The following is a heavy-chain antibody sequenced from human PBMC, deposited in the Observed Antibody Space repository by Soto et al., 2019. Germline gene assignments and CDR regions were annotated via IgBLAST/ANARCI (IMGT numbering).Heavy chain of an antibody. CDR2: IWYDGSNK. CDR1: GFTFSTYG. CDR3: ARDRDGYNSCYFDY. D-gene: IGHD5-12*01. Sequence: QVQLVESGGGVLKPGRSLRLSSAASGFTFSTYGMHWVREAPGKGLEWVAVIWYDGSNKYYADSVKGRFTISRDNSKNTLYLQMNSLRAEDTAVYYCARDRDGYNSCYFDYWGQGTLVTVSS. V-gene: IGHV3-33*01. J-gene: IGHJ4*02.